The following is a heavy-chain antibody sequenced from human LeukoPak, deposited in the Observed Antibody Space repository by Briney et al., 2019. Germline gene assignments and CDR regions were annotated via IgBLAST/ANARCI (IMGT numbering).Heavy chain of an antibody. CDR1: GGTFSSYA. J-gene: IGHJ3*02. V-gene: IGHV1-69*13. Sequence: SVTVSCKASGGTFSSYAISWVRQAPGQGLEWMGGIIPIFGTANYAQKFQGRVTITADESTSTAYMELSSLRSEDTAVYYCARGQIAVARITKAGAFDIWGQGTMVTVSS. D-gene: IGHD6-19*01. CDR2: IIPIFGTA. CDR3: ARGQIAVARITKAGAFDI.